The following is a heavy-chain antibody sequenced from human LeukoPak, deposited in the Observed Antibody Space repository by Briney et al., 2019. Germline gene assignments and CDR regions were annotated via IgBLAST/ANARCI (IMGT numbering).Heavy chain of an antibody. D-gene: IGHD3-22*01. J-gene: IGHJ4*02. Sequence: ASVKVSCKASGYTFTGYYMHWVRQAPGQGLEWMGWINPNSGGTNYAQKFQGRVTMTTDTSTNTAYMELRSLRSDDTAVYYCARGSTARYYYDSSGYYRGAVDYWGQGTLVTISS. CDR3: ARGSTARYYYDSSGYYRGAVDY. V-gene: IGHV1-2*02. CDR2: INPNSGGT. CDR1: GYTFTGYY.